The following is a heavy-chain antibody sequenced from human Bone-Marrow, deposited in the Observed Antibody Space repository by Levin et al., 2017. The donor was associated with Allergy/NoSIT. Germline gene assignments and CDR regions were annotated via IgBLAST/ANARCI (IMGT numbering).Heavy chain of an antibody. CDR3: ARSRPTHRLMVRGVINSPGAFDY. D-gene: IGHD3-10*01. CDR1: GGSFSGYY. J-gene: IGHJ4*02. CDR2: INHSGST. V-gene: IGHV4-34*01. Sequence: SETLSLTCAVYGGSFSGYYWSWIRQPPGKGLEWIGEINHSGSTNYNPSLKSRVTISVDTSKNQFSLKLSSVTAADTAVYYCARSRPTHRLMVRGVINSPGAFDYWGQGTLVTVSS.